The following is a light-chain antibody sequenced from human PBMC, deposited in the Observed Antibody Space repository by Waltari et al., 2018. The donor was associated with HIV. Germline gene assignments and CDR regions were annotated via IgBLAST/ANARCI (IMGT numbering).Light chain of an antibody. J-gene: IGLJ2*01. Sequence: SYVLTPPPSVSVAPGQTATMTCGGANIGAKSAPSDQQKPGQAPVLVVYDDGDRPSEIPERFSGSNSGNTATLTIRRVEAGDEADYYCQVWDSSSDHVVFGGGTKVTVL. CDR3: QVWDSSSDHVV. CDR2: DDG. CDR1: NIGAKS. V-gene: IGLV3-21*02.